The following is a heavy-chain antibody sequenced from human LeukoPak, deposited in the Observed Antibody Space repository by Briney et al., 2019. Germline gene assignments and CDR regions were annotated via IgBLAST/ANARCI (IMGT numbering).Heavy chain of an antibody. Sequence: SETLSLTCAVYGGSFSGYYWSWIRQPPGKGLEWIGEINHSGSTNYNPSLKSRVTISVDTSKNQFSLKLSSVTAADTAVYYCARVRQQLVPNYFDYWGRGTLVTVSS. CDR2: INHSGST. V-gene: IGHV4-34*01. CDR1: GGSFSGYY. CDR3: ARVRQQLVPNYFDY. D-gene: IGHD6-13*01. J-gene: IGHJ4*02.